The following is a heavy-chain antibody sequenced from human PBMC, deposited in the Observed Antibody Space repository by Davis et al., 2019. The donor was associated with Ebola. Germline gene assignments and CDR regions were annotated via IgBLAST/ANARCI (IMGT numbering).Heavy chain of an antibody. CDR3: ATRQTPVIRLYGMDV. D-gene: IGHD2-2*02. CDR1: GFTFSSYW. V-gene: IGHV3-7*01. Sequence: GESLKISCAASGFTFSSYWMSWVRQAPGKGLEWVANIKQDGSEKYYVDSVKGRFTISRDSAKNSLYLQMNSLRAEDTAVYYCATRQTPVIRLYGMDVWGQGTTVVVSS. CDR2: IKQDGSEK. J-gene: IGHJ6*02.